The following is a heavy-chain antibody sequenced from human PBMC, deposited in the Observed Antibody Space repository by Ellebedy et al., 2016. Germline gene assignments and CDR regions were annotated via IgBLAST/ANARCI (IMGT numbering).Heavy chain of an antibody. D-gene: IGHD3-16*01. CDR1: RSTFSGYT. CDR2: ISSSGSNI. CDR3: VRGVGGTSLSWFDP. J-gene: IGHJ5*02. Sequence: GESLKISXAASRSTFSGYTMNWVRQAPGKGLEWVSSISSSGSNIYYADSVKGRFTISRDNAKNSLYLQMSSLTAEDTAVYYCVRGVGGTSLSWFDPWGQGTLVTVSS. V-gene: IGHV3-21*01.